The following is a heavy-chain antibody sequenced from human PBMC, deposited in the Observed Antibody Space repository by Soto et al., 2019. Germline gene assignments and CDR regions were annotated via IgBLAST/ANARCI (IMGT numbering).Heavy chain of an antibody. CDR3: VKDESINWYSGHFRH. J-gene: IGHJ1*01. V-gene: IGHV3-9*01. CDR2: INWPSRRI. Sequence: YLGRSFSASGFTFDDYAMHWVRQVPGSGLEWLSGINWPSRRIGPGDYVKGRSAISRDNAKNSLHLQMNSLSAEDTAFYYCVKDESINWYSGHFRHWG. CDR1: GFTFDDYA. D-gene: IGHD6-13*01.